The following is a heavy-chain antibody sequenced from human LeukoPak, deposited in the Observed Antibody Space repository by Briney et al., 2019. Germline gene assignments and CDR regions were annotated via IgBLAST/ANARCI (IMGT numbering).Heavy chain of an antibody. CDR1: GFTLSSNY. V-gene: IGHV3-66*01. J-gene: IGHJ6*02. Sequence: GGSLRLSCAASGFTLSSNYMSWVRQAPGKGLEWVSVIYSGGSTYYADYVKGRFTISRDNSKNTLYLQMNSLRAEDTAVYYCARGLVGYCSGGSCYYYYYGMDVWGQGTTVTVSS. CDR3: ARGLVGYCSGGSCYYYYYGMDV. D-gene: IGHD2-15*01. CDR2: IYSGGST.